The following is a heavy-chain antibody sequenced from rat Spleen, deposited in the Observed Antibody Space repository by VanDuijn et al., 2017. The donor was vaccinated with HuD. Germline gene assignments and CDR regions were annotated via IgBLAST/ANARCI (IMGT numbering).Heavy chain of an antibody. CDR1: GFTFSDYN. J-gene: IGHJ2*01. CDR3: VREERGVRD. CDR2: INKDSRTI. V-gene: IGHV4-2*01. Sequence: EVQLVESGGGLVQPGRSLKLSCAASGFTFSDYNMAWVRQAPGKGLEWIGEINKDSRTIKYSPSLKDKFTISRDNAQNILYLQMSKLGSEDTATYYCVREERGVRDWGQGVMVTVSS. D-gene: IGHD4-3*01.